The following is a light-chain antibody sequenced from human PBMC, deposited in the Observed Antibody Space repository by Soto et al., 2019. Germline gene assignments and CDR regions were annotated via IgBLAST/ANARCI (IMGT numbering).Light chain of an antibody. CDR1: QSISSW. V-gene: IGKV1-5*01. Sequence: GDRVTITCRASQSISSWLAWYQQKPGKAPKFLIYDASNLESGVPSRFSGSGSGTEFTLTISSLQPDDFATYYCQQSYSTPSITFGQGTRLEIK. CDR2: DAS. CDR3: QQSYSTPSIT. J-gene: IGKJ5*01.